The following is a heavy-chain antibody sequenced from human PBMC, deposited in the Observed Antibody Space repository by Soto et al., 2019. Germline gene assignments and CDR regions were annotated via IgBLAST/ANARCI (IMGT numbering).Heavy chain of an antibody. V-gene: IGHV3-30-3*01. Sequence: GGSLRLSCAASGFTFSSYAMHWVRQAPGKGLEWVAVISYDGSNKYYADSVKGRFTISRDNSKNTLYLQMNSLRAEDTAVYYCARGSIGKFGYCTNGVCYPVGEYYYYYYGMDVWGQGTTVTVSS. CDR3: ARGSIGKFGYCTNGVCYPVGEYYYYYYGMDV. D-gene: IGHD2-8*01. CDR2: ISYDGSNK. CDR1: GFTFSSYA. J-gene: IGHJ6*02.